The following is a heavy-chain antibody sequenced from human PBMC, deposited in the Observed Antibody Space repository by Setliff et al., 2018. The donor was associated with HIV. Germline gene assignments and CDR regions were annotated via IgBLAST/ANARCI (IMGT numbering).Heavy chain of an antibody. CDR1: GGSISGYY. Sequence: SETLSLTCTVSGGSISGYYWSWIRQPAGKGLDWIGRIYYSGSTNYNPSLKSRVTISVDTSKNQFSLKLSSVTAADTAVYYCARNLLHYDSSGLRWNYYYYYMDVWGKGTTVTVSS. D-gene: IGHD3-22*01. V-gene: IGHV4-4*07. CDR3: ARNLLHYDSSGLRWNYYYYYMDV. CDR2: IYYSGST. J-gene: IGHJ6*03.